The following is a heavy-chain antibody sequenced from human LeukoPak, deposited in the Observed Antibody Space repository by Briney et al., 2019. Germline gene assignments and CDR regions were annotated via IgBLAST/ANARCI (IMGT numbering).Heavy chain of an antibody. V-gene: IGHV3-30*18. Sequence: PGGSLTLSCAASAFTFSSYGRDWVGQAPGKGLEWVAVISYDGSNKYYADSVKGRFTISRDNSKNTLYLQMNSLRAEDTAVYYCAKDRWELLGVDYWGQGTLVTVSS. CDR3: AKDRWELLGVDY. J-gene: IGHJ4*02. D-gene: IGHD1-26*01. CDR1: AFTFSSYG. CDR2: ISYDGSNK.